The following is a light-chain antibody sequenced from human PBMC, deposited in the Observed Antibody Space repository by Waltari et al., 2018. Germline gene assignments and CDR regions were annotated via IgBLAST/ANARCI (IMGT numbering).Light chain of an antibody. CDR1: SGHSSYS. CDR3: QTGGFVIWV. Sequence: QLMLTQSPSASASLGASVKLTCTLSSGHSSYSIAWHQQHPEKGPRYLMKVNSDGSHIKGDGSPDRFSGSSCGTECYLSISSLQAEDEADYYCQTGGFVIWVFGGGTKLTVL. CDR2: VNSDGSH. V-gene: IGLV4-69*01. J-gene: IGLJ3*02.